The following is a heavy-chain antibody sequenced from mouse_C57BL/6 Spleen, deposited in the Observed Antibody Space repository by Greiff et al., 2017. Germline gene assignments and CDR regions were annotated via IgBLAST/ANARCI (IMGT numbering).Heavy chain of an antibody. Sequence: EVHLVESGGGLVKPGGSLKLSCAASVFTFSDYGMHWVRQAPEKGLEWVAYISSVSSTIYYADTVKGRFTISRDNAKNTLFLQMTSLRSEDTAMFYCARGGYYAMDYWGQGTSVTVSS. CDR1: VFTFSDYG. CDR2: ISSVSSTI. V-gene: IGHV5-17*01. J-gene: IGHJ4*01. CDR3: ARGGYYAMDY.